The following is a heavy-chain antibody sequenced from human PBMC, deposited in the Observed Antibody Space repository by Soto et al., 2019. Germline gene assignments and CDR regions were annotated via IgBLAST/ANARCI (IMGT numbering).Heavy chain of an antibody. V-gene: IGHV3-23*01. J-gene: IGHJ6*02. CDR2: ISGSGGST. CDR3: ANDYYGMDV. CDR1: GGAFSSYA. Sequence: PGGSMRLSCAVSGGAFSSYAMNWVRQAPGKGLEWVSAISGSGGSTNYADSVKGRFTISRDISKNTLFLQMNSLRAEDTAVYYCANDYYGMDVWGQGTTVTVSS.